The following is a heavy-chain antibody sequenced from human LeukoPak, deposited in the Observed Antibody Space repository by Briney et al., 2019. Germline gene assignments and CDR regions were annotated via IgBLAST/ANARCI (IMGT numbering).Heavy chain of an antibody. J-gene: IGHJ5*02. Sequence: GGSLRLSCVTSGLSFRKYLMGGVRPAPGKGLECVSYTSSSSSYIYYADSAKGRFTISRDSAHNSLDLQMNSVRATDPAVYYCARNPYYDSSCYPWGQGTLVTVSS. V-gene: IGHV3-21*01. D-gene: IGHD3-22*01. CDR3: ARNPYYDSSCYP. CDR2: TSSSSSYI. CDR1: GLSFRKYL.